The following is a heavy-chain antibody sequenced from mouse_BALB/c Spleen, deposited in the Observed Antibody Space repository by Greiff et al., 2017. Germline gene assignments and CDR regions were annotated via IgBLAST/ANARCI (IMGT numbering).Heavy chain of an antibody. CDR2: ILPGSGST. Sequence: VMLQQSGAELMKPGASVKISCKATGYTFSSYWIEWVKQRPGHGLEWIGEILPGSGSTNYNEKFKGKATFTADTSSNTAYMQLSSLTSEDSAVYYCARIGYYGSSWFAYWGQGTLVTVSA. CDR3: ARIGYYGSSWFAY. J-gene: IGHJ3*01. V-gene: IGHV1-9*01. CDR1: GYTFSSYW. D-gene: IGHD1-1*01.